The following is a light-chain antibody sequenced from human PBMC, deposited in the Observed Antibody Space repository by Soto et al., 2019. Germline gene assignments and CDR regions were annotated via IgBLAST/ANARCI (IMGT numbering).Light chain of an antibody. Sequence: EIVMTQSPATLSVSPGERATLSCRASQSVSSNVAWYQQKPGQAPRLLIHGASTRATGIPARFSGSGSGTEFTLTISSLQPEDVATYYCKKYNSAPLTFGQGTRREI. CDR2: GAS. V-gene: IGKV3-15*01. CDR3: KKYNSAPLT. CDR1: QSVSSN. J-gene: IGKJ5*01.